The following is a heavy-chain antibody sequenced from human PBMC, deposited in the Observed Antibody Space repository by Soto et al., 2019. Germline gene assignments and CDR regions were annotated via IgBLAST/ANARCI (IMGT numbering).Heavy chain of an antibody. CDR1: GYTFTSYG. V-gene: IGHV1-18*01. J-gene: IGHJ5*02. CDR2: ISAYSDNT. Sequence: QVQLVQSGAEVKKPGASVKVSCKASGYTFTSYGISWVRQAPGQGLEWMGWISAYSDNTNYAQKLQGRVTMTTDTSTSTAYMERRSLRSDDTAVYFCARAGDYYDSSAYFSWGQGTLVTVSS. CDR3: ARAGDYYDSSAYFS. D-gene: IGHD3-22*01.